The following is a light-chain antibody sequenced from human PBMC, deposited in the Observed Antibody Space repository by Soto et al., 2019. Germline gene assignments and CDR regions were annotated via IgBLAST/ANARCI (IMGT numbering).Light chain of an antibody. CDR2: EVS. CDR1: SSDVGGYNY. CDR3: SSYTSSSPWV. V-gene: IGLV2-14*01. J-gene: IGLJ3*02. Sequence: QSALTQPASVSGSPGQSITISCTGTSSDVGGYNYVSWYQQHPGKAPKLMIYEVSNRPSGVSNRFSGSKSGNTASLTISGLQAEDEADYYCSSYTSSSPWVFGGGNKLTVL.